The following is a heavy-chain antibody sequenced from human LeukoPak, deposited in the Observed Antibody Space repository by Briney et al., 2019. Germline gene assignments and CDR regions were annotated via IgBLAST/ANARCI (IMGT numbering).Heavy chain of an antibody. CDR1: GGSISSSSYY. D-gene: IGHD1-20*01. J-gene: IGHJ6*02. Sequence: PSETLSLTCTVSGGSISSSSYYWGWIRQPPGKGLEWIGSIYYSGSTNYNPSLKSRVTISVDTSKNQFSLKLSSVTAADTAVYYCASAGVDNWNDQSYYGMDVWGQGTTVTVSS. CDR2: IYYSGST. CDR3: ASAGVDNWNDQSYYGMDV. V-gene: IGHV4-39*07.